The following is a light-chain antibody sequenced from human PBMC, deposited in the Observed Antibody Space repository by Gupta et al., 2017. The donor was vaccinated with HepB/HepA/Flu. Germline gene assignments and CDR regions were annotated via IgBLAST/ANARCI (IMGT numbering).Light chain of an antibody. CDR1: QSISSW. Sequence: DVQMTQSPPTRSASVGDRVTITCRASQSISSWLAWYQQKPGKAPKPLIYKASTLESGVPSRFSGSGSGTEFTLTISSLQPDDFATYYCQQYNTYSETFGQGTKVEIK. CDR3: QQYNTYSET. CDR2: KAS. J-gene: IGKJ1*01. V-gene: IGKV1-5*03.